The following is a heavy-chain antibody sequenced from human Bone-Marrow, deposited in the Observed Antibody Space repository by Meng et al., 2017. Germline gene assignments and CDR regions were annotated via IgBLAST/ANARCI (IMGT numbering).Heavy chain of an antibody. D-gene: IGHD6-13*01. V-gene: IGHV4-34*01. J-gene: IGHJ3*02. CDR3: ARAPVGAAGNDAFDI. CDR2: INHSGST. Sequence: SETLSLTCAVYGGSFSGYYWSWIRQPPGKGLEWIGEINHSGSTNYHPSLKSRVTISVDTSKNQFSLKLSSVTAADTAVYYCARAPVGAAGNDAFDIWGQGTMVTVSS. CDR1: GGSFSGYY.